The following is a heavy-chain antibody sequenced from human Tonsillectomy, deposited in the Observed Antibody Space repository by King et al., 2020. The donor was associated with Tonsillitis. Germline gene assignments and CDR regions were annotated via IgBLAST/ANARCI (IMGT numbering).Heavy chain of an antibody. V-gene: IGHV3-30*02. J-gene: IGHJ4*02. D-gene: IGHD2-2*01. CDR2: IQFDGNNE. CDR1: GFTFRSYG. Sequence: VQLVESGGGVVQPGGSLRLSCAASGFTFRSYGLHWVRQAPGKGLEWVAFIQFDGNNEYYAESMKGRSTISRDNSKNTLYLQMNSLRPEDTAVYYCAKVVSRGYCTKPSCYGYYFEFWGQGTLVTVSS. CDR3: AKVVSRGYCTKPSCYGYYFEF.